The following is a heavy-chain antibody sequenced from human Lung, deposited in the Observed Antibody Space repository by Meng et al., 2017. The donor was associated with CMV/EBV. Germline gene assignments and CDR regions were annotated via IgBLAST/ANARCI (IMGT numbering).Heavy chain of an antibody. Sequence: GSLRLSCRVYGGSIIGYFWSWIRQPPGKGLEWIGEISHAGTTNYNPSLKGRVSLSLDMSKHQFSLNLSSLTAADTAVYYCARVSSVSSSSLWGQGTLVTVSS. CDR1: GGSIIGYF. D-gene: IGHD6-6*01. CDR3: ARVSSVSSSSL. CDR2: ISHAGTT. J-gene: IGHJ4*02. V-gene: IGHV4-34*01.